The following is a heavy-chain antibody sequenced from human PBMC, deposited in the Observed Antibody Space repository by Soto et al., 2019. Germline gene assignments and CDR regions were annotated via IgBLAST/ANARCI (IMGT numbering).Heavy chain of an antibody. CDR1: GFTFDDYA. V-gene: IGHV3-9*01. CDR3: AKDAYYDILTGYWFDP. D-gene: IGHD3-9*01. Sequence: PGGSLRLSCAASGFTFDDYAMHWVRQVPGKGLEWVSGISWNSGRIGYADSVKGRFTISRDNAKNSLYLQMNSLRAEDTALYYCAKDAYYDILTGYWFDPWGQGTLVTVSS. CDR2: ISWNSGRI. J-gene: IGHJ5*02.